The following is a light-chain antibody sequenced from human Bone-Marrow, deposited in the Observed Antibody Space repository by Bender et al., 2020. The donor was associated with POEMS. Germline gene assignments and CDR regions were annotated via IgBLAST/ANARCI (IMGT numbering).Light chain of an antibody. CDR2: DVS. CDR1: SSDVGGYNF. J-gene: IGLJ2*01. Sequence: QSALTQPASVSGSPGQSITISCTGTSSDVGGYNFVSWYQQHPGKVPKLMIYDVSDRPSGVSNRFSGSKSGNTASLTISGLQAEDEADYYCSSYTSSHTLVFGGGTKLTVL. V-gene: IGLV2-14*03. CDR3: SSYTSSHTLV.